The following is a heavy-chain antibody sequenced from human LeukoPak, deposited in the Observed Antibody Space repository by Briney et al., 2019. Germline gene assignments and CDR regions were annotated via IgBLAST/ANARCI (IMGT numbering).Heavy chain of an antibody. Sequence: ASVKVSCKASGYTFTSYAMNWVRQAPGQGLEWMGWINTNTGNPTYAQGFTGRFVFSLDTSVSTAYLQISSLKAEDTAVYYCAREMDTAMVTWGRDYYYYGMDVWGQGTTVTVSS. J-gene: IGHJ6*02. D-gene: IGHD5-18*01. V-gene: IGHV7-4-1*02. CDR2: INTNTGNP. CDR3: AREMDTAMVTWGRDYYYYGMDV. CDR1: GYTFTSYA.